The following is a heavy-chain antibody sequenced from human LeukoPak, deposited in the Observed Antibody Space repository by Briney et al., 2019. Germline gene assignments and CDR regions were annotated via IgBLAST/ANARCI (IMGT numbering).Heavy chain of an antibody. Sequence: GASVKVSCKASGYTFTDYYIHWVRQAPGQGLEWMGWINPTSGGTNYAQKFQDRVTVTRDTSMTTVYMELSRLTSDDTAVYYCARDVFAAYSTHHKFDPWGQGTLVIVSS. CDR2: INPTSGGT. CDR1: GYTFTDYY. V-gene: IGHV1-2*02. D-gene: IGHD6-13*01. CDR3: ARDVFAAYSTHHKFDP. J-gene: IGHJ5*02.